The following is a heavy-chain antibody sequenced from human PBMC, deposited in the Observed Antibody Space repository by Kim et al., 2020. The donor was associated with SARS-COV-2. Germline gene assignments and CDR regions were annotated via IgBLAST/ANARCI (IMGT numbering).Heavy chain of an antibody. V-gene: IGHV3-48*03. D-gene: IGHD1-26*01. CDR1: GFTFSSYE. CDR3: AREEGGTYLGSFDY. CDR2: ISSSGSTI. J-gene: IGHJ4*02. Sequence: GGSLRLSCAASGFTFSSYEMNWVRQAPGKGLVWVSYISSSGSTIYYADSVKGRFTISRDNAKNSLYLQMNSLRAEDTAVYYCAREEGGTYLGSFDYWGQGTLVTVSS.